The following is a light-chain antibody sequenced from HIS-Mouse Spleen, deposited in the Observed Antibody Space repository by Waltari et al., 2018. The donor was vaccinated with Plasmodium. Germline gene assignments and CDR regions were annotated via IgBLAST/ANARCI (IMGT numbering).Light chain of an antibody. Sequence: IVLTQSPPTLSLSLGERATPSCRASQRVSISLAWYQQKPGPPPRLLFYDASNWATGIPARFSVSGSGADFTLTINSLEPEDFAVYYGQQSSNSPPVTLGGGTKVAI. CDR3: QQSSNSPPVT. CDR2: DAS. CDR1: QRVSIS. V-gene: IGKV3-11*01. J-gene: IGKJ4*01.